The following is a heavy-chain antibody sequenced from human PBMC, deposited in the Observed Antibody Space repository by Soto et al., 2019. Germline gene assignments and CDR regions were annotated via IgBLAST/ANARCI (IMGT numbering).Heavy chain of an antibody. J-gene: IGHJ4*02. D-gene: IGHD6-6*01. V-gene: IGHV4-59*08. Sequence: SETLSLTCTVSGGSISSYYWSWIRQPPGKGLEWIGYIYYSGSTNYNPSLKSRVTISVDTSKNQFSLKLSSVTAADTAVYYCARHYQIAAYYFDYWGQGTLVTVSS. CDR2: IYYSGST. CDR1: GGSISSYY. CDR3: ARHYQIAAYYFDY.